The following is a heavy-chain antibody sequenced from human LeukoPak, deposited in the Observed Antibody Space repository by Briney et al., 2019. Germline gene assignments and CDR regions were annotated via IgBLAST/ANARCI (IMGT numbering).Heavy chain of an antibody. J-gene: IGHJ5*02. V-gene: IGHV1-24*01. CDR2: FDPEDGET. D-gene: IGHD6-13*01. CDR1: GYTLTELS. CDR3: ATVGIAAAGYWFDP. Sequence: ASVKVSCEVSGYTLTELSMHWVRQAPGKGLEWMGGFDPEDGETIYAQKFQGRVTMTEDTSTDTAYMELSSLRSEDTAVYYCATVGIAAAGYWFDPWGQGTLVTVSS.